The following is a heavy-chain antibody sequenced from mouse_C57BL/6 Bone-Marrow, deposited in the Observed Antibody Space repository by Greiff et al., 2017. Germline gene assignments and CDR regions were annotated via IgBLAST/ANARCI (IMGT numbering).Heavy chain of an antibody. CDR1: GFTFSSYA. D-gene: IGHD1-1*01. V-gene: IGHV5-9-1*02. CDR2: ISSGGDYI. CDR3: TRVLLLQMNYFDY. Sequence: EVHLVESGEGLVKPGGSLKLSCAASGFTFSSYAMSRVRQTPEKRLEWVAYISSGGDYIYYADTVKGRFTISRDNARNTLYLQMSILKSEDTAMYYCTRVLLLQMNYFDYWGQGTTLTVSS. J-gene: IGHJ2*01.